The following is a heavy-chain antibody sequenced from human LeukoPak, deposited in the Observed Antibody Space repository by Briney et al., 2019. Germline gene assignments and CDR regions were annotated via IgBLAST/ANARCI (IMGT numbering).Heavy chain of an antibody. D-gene: IGHD6-13*01. J-gene: IGHJ4*02. Sequence: SETLSLTCTVSGGSISSSSYYWGWIRQPPGKGLEWIGSIYYSGSTYYNPSLKSRVTISVDTSKNQFSLKLSSVTAADTAVYYCARLWQQLERWGQGTLVTVSS. CDR3: ARLWQQLER. CDR2: IYYSGST. CDR1: GGSISSSSYY. V-gene: IGHV4-39*01.